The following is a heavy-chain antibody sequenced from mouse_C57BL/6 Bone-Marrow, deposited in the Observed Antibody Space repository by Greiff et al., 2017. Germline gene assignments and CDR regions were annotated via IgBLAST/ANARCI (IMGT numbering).Heavy chain of an antibody. D-gene: IGHD1-1*01. J-gene: IGHJ3*01. CDR3: ARSGSSYGWFAY. Sequence: DVHLVESGGGLVKPGGSLKLSCAASGFTFSDYGMHWVRQAPEKGLEWVAYISSGSSTIYYADTVKGRFTISRDNAKNTLFLQMTSLRSEDTAMYYCARSGSSYGWFAYWGQGTLVTVSA. CDR2: ISSGSSTI. CDR1: GFTFSDYG. V-gene: IGHV5-17*01.